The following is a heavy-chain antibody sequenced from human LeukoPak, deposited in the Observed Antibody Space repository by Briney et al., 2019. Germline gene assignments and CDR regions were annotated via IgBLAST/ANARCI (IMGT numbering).Heavy chain of an antibody. CDR3: ARAILSDPKYYGMDV. J-gene: IGHJ6*02. D-gene: IGHD3-9*01. Sequence: PGGSLRLSCAASGFILNDYGMHWVRQAPGKGLEWVADIWFDKNQHFADSVKGRFTISKDNAKNSLFLQMNSLRAEDTAMYYCARAILSDPKYYGMDVWGQGTTVTVSS. V-gene: IGHV3-33*01. CDR1: GFILNDYG. CDR2: IWFDKNQ.